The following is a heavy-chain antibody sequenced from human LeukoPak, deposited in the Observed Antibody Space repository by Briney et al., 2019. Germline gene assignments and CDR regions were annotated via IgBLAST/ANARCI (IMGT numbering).Heavy chain of an antibody. CDR3: AKNWGPSGYDPFDC. D-gene: IGHD5-12*01. J-gene: IGHJ4*02. V-gene: IGHV3-23*01. CDR1: GFTFSSYA. CDR2: ISGNLNTT. Sequence: LAGGSLRLSCTASGFTFSSYAMSWVRQAPGKGLEWVSTISGNLNTTYYADSVKGRFTISRDNSKNTLYLQMNSLRAEDTAIYYCAKNWGPSGYDPFDCWGQGSLVTVSS.